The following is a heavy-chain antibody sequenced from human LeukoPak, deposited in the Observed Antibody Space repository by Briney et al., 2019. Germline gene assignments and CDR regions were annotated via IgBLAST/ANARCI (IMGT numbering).Heavy chain of an antibody. J-gene: IGHJ4*02. Sequence: SVKVSCKASGGTFSSYAISWVRQAPGQGLEWMGGIIPIFGTANYARKFQGRVTITADESTSTAYMELSSLRSEDTAVYYCARVGAAAGPFDYWGQGTLVTVSS. V-gene: IGHV1-69*01. CDR1: GGTFSSYA. CDR3: ARVGAAAGPFDY. CDR2: IIPIFGTA. D-gene: IGHD6-13*01.